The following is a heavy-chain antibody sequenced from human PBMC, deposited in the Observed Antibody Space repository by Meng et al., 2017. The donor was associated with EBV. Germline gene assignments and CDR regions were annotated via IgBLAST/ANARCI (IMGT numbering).Heavy chain of an antibody. CDR2: LIPMSDAP. Sequence: QGRVVRSGAEGKKPGSAVRVSCWTSGGTFRSDAVSWVRQAPGQGLEWMGGLIPMSDAPHYAQKFQGRVTITADESTSTHYMHLSGLTSDDTAVYYCASESGRGFTPDYWGQGTLVTVSS. CDR3: ASESGRGFTPDY. V-gene: IGHV1-69*01. J-gene: IGHJ4*02. CDR1: GGTFRSDA. D-gene: IGHD3-10*01.